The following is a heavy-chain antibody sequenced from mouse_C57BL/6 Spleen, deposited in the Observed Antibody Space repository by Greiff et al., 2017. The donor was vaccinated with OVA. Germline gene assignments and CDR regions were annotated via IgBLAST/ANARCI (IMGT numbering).Heavy chain of an antibody. D-gene: IGHD4-1*02. V-gene: IGHV7-3*01. J-gene: IGHJ1*03. CDR3: ARYPQLGRNWYFDV. CDR2: IRNKANGYTT. Sequence: EVQVVESGGGLVQPGGSLSLSCAASGFTFTDYYMSWVRQPPGKALEWLGFIRNKANGYTTEYSASVKGRFTISRDNSQSILYLQMNALRAEDSATYYCARYPQLGRNWYFDVWGKGTTVTVSS. CDR1: GFTFTDYY.